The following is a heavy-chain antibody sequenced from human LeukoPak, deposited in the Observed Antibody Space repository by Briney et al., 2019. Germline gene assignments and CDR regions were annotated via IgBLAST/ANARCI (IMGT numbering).Heavy chain of an antibody. CDR2: IYTSGNT. Sequence: SETLSLTCTVSGDSISNYYWRWIRQPAGKGLEWIGRIYTSGNTNYNPSLKSRVTMSIDTSNNQLSLKLSSVTAADTAVYYCARSTVTDDYYGLDVWGQGTTVTVSS. D-gene: IGHD4-17*01. J-gene: IGHJ6*02. CDR3: ARSTVTDDYYGLDV. CDR1: GDSISNYY. V-gene: IGHV4-4*07.